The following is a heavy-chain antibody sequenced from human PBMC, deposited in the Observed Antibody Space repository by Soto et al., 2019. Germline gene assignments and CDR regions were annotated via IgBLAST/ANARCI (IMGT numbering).Heavy chain of an antibody. CDR2: IYPGDSDT. D-gene: IGHD6-19*01. V-gene: IGHV5-51*01. Sequence: PGESLKIACKGAGYTFTSYCIAWVLQMPGKDLEWMGIIYPGDSDTRYSPSFQGQVSISADKSISTAYLQWSSLKASDTAMYYCARQDGSALYYFDYWGQGTLVTSPQ. J-gene: IGHJ4*02. CDR3: ARQDGSALYYFDY. CDR1: GYTFTSYC.